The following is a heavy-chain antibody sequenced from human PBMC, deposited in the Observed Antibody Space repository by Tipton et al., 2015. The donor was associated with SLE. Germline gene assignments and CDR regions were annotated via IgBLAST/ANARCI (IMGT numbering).Heavy chain of an antibody. J-gene: IGHJ4*02. CDR1: GVSISSYY. CDR2: IFYSGTT. V-gene: IGHV4-59*12. CDR3: VERTGEN. Sequence: LRLSCTVSGVSISSYYWSWIRQPPGKGLEWIAFIFYSGTTSYNPSLKSRVTISGDTSKNQLSLKLNSMTAADTAVYYCVERTGENWGQGTLVTVSS. D-gene: IGHD3/OR15-3a*01.